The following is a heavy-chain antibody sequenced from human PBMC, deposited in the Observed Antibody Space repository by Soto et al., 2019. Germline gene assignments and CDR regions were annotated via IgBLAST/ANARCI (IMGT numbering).Heavy chain of an antibody. CDR1: GGSMSSVIYY. CDR2: TSYSGTT. V-gene: IGHV4-30-4*01. J-gene: IGHJ4*02. Sequence: SETLSLTCTVAGGSMSSVIYYWSWIRQPPGKGLECIGFTSYSGTTYYNTSLWSRVSLSADTSMNQFSLAVNSVTAADTAIYYCARGSTTEKFDSWGQGILVTVSS. CDR3: ARGSTTEKFDS.